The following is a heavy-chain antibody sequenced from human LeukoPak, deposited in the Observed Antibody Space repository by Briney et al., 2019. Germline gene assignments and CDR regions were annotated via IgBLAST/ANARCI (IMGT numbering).Heavy chain of an antibody. D-gene: IGHD3-9*01. J-gene: IGHJ4*02. Sequence: PGGSLRLSCAASGFTFSSYAMSWVRQAPGKGLEWVSAIGGSGGSTYYADSVKGRFTISRDNSKNTLYLQMNSLRAEDTAVYYCAKYEPYYDILTGYSQYYFDYWGQGTLVTVSS. CDR1: GFTFSSYA. CDR2: IGGSGGST. V-gene: IGHV3-23*01. CDR3: AKYEPYYDILTGYSQYYFDY.